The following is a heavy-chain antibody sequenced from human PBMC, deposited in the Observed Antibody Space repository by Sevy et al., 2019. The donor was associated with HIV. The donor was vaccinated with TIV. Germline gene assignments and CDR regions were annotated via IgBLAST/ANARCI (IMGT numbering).Heavy chain of an antibody. D-gene: IGHD1-26*01. V-gene: IGHV5-51*01. J-gene: IGHJ1*01. Sequence: GGSLRLSCKGSGYSFTTYWIGWVRQMPGKGLEWMGVIYPDDSDTRYSPSFQGHVTISADKSISTAYLQWNSLKASDTAMYYCARAYSDTTNFHHWGQGTLVTVSS. CDR3: ARAYSDTTNFHH. CDR2: IYPDDSDT. CDR1: GYSFTTYW.